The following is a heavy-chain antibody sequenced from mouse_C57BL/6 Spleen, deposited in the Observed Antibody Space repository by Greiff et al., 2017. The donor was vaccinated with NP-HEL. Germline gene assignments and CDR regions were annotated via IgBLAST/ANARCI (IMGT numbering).Heavy chain of an antibody. Sequence: QVQLKQSGPGLVQPSQSLSITCTVSGFSLTSYGVHWVRQSPGKGLEWLGVIWSGGSTDYNAAFISRLSISKDNSKSEVFFKMNSLQADDTAIYYCASPHPYYGKGEGYAMDYWGQGTSVTVSS. V-gene: IGHV2-2*01. CDR3: ASPHPYYGKGEGYAMDY. CDR2: IWSGGST. CDR1: GFSLTSYG. J-gene: IGHJ4*01. D-gene: IGHD1-1*01.